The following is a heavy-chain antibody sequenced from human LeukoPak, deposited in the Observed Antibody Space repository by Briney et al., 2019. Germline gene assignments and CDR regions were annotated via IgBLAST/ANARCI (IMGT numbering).Heavy chain of an antibody. CDR3: ARGRGYGGNYLRAFDI. J-gene: IGHJ3*02. D-gene: IGHD1-26*01. V-gene: IGHV4-59*08. Sequence: PSETLSLTCTVSGGTISSYYWNWIRQPPGKGLEWIGYNSGSTKYNPSLKSRVTISVDTSKNQLSLKLSSVTAADTAVYYCARGRGYGGNYLRAFDIWGQGTMVSVSS. CDR2: NSGST. CDR1: GGTISSYY.